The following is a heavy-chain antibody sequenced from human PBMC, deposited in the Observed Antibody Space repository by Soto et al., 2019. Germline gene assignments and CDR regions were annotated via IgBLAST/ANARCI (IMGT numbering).Heavy chain of an antibody. CDR1: GGSISRSNW. CDR2: IHHSGRT. J-gene: IGHJ4*02. Sequence: PSETLFLTCAVSGGSISRSNWWSWIRQPPGKGLEWIGEIHHSGRTNYNPSLKSRVTISADTSKNQLSLKLSSVTAADTAVYYCALKKRAATAFDSWGQGTLVTVSS. D-gene: IGHD1-26*01. CDR3: ALKKRAATAFDS. V-gene: IGHV4-4*02.